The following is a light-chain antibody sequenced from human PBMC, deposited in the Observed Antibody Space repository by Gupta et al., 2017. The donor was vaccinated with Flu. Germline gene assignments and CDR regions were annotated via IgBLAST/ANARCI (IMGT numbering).Light chain of an antibody. Sequence: EIVLTQSPGTLSVSPGERVILSCRASQSVDNIYLAWYQQKPGQAPRLLIFGASSRASGIPDRFSGSGSETDFTLTSSRLEPEDFAVYYCQQFGGSPLTFGGGTKVEIK. CDR3: QQFGGSPLT. J-gene: IGKJ4*02. V-gene: IGKV3-20*01. CDR2: GAS. CDR1: QSVDNIY.